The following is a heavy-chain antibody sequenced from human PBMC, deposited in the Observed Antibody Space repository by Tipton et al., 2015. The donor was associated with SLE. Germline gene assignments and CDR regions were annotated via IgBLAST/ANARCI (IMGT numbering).Heavy chain of an antibody. Sequence: TLSLTCTVSGGSISSSSYYWGWIRQPPGKGLEWIGSIYYSGSTYYNPSLKSRVTISIDTSKNQFALELRSVTVADTAIYYCARTTYYGSADFWGRGTLVTVSS. V-gene: IGHV4-39*06. CDR2: IYYSGST. J-gene: IGHJ4*02. D-gene: IGHD3-10*01. CDR1: GGSISSSSYY. CDR3: ARTTYYGSADF.